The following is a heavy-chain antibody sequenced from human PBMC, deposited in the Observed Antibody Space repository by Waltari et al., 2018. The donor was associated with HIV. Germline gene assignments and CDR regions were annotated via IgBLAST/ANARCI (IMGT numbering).Heavy chain of an antibody. D-gene: IGHD4-17*01. J-gene: IGHJ6*02. V-gene: IGHV1-2*06. Sequence: HWVRQAPGQGLEWMGRINPNSGGTNYAQKFQARVTMTRDTSIGAAYMELSSLRPNDTAVYYCARVTTVTGDSYFYYGMDVWGQGTTVTVSS. CDR2: INPNSGGT. CDR3: ARVTTVTGDSYFYYGMDV.